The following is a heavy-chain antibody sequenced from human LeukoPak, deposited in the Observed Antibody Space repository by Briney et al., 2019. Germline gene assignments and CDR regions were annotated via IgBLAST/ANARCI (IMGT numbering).Heavy chain of an antibody. Sequence: SVKVSCKASGGTFSSYAISWVRQAPGQGLEWMGRIIPILGIANYAQKFQGRVTITADKSTSTAYMELSSLRSEDTEVFYYASPLHGTAMGNYYFDYWGQGTLVTVSS. CDR1: GGTFSSYA. V-gene: IGHV1-69*04. J-gene: IGHJ4*02. D-gene: IGHD5-18*01. CDR2: IIPILGIA. CDR3: ASPLHGTAMGNYYFDY.